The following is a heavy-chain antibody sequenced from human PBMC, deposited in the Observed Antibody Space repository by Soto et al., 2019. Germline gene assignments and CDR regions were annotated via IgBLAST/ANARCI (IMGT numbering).Heavy chain of an antibody. V-gene: IGHV3-23*01. Sequence: GGSLRLSCAASGFTFSSYAMSWVRQAPGKGLEWVSAISASGGTTYYADSVRGRFTISRDNSKNTLYLQMNSLRAEDTAVFYCAKPLLAAAGYYFDYWGRGTLVTVSS. D-gene: IGHD6-13*01. CDR1: GFTFSSYA. CDR3: AKPLLAAAGYYFDY. J-gene: IGHJ4*02. CDR2: ISASGGTT.